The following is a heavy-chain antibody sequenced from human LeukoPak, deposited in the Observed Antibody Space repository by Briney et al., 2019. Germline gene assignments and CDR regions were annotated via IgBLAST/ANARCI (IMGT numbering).Heavy chain of an antibody. Sequence: ASVKVSCKASGYTFTSYAVSWLRQAPGQGLEWMEWVSAYNGVTNYAQKFQGRVTMTTDTSTTTGYMELRSLRSDDTAVYYCARDQLRYYGSGSYYSDMDVWGQGTTVTVSS. CDR2: VSAYNGVT. CDR1: GYTFTSYA. V-gene: IGHV1-18*01. J-gene: IGHJ6*02. CDR3: ARDQLRYYGSGSYYSDMDV. D-gene: IGHD3-10*01.